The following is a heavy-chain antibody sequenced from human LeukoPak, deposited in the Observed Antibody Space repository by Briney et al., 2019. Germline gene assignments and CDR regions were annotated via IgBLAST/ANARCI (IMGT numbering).Heavy chain of an antibody. CDR3: ARGEYSSSWYPFDY. D-gene: IGHD6-13*01. CDR1: GFTFDDYG. CDR2: INWNGGST. J-gene: IGHJ4*02. Sequence: GGSLGLSCEASGFTFDDYGMSWVRQAPGKGLEWVSGINWNGGSTGYADSVKVRFTISRDNAKNSLYLQMNSLRAEDTALYYCARGEYSSSWYPFDYWGQGTLVTVSS. V-gene: IGHV3-20*04.